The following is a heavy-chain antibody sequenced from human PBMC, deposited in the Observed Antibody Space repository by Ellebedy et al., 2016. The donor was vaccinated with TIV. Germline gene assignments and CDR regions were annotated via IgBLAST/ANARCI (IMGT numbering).Heavy chain of an antibody. J-gene: IGHJ6*02. CDR1: GFTVSSNY. CDR3: ARGLTGYYYYGMDV. CDR2: IYSGGST. V-gene: IGHV3-53*01. D-gene: IGHD3-16*01. Sequence: GESLKISCAASGFTVSSNYMSWVRQAPGKGLEWVSVIYSGGSTYYADSVKGRFTISRDNSKNPLYLQMNSLRAEDTAVYYCARGLTGYYYYGMDVWGQGTTVTVTS.